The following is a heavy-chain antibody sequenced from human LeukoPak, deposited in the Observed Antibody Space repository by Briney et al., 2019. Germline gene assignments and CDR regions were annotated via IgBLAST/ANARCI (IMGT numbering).Heavy chain of an antibody. CDR2: IYHSGST. Sequence: SETLSLTCTVSGGSISSSSYYWGWIRQPPGKGLEWIGNIYHSGSTYYNPSLKSRVTISVDTSKNQFSLKLSSVTAADTAVYYCARERGRYSGYKNFDYWGQGTLVTVSS. CDR1: GGSISSSSYY. V-gene: IGHV4-39*02. CDR3: ARERGRYSGYKNFDY. J-gene: IGHJ4*02. D-gene: IGHD5-12*01.